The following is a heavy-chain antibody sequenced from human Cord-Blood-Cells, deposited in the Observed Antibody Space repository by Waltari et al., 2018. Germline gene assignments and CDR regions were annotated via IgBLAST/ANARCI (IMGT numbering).Heavy chain of an antibody. CDR1: GYTLTELS. Sequence: QVQLVQSGAEVKKPGASVKVSCKVSGYTLTELSMHWVRQAPGKGLEWMGGLDPEDGETIYAQKFQGRVSMTEDTSTDTAYMGLSSLRSEDTAVYYCATWLGDSSGYSLDYWGQGTLVTVSS. CDR2: LDPEDGET. D-gene: IGHD3-22*01. CDR3: ATWLGDSSGYSLDY. V-gene: IGHV1-24*01. J-gene: IGHJ4*02.